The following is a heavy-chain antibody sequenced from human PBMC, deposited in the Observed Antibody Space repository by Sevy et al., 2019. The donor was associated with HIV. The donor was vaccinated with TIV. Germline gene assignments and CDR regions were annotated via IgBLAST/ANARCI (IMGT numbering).Heavy chain of an antibody. CDR1: GFTFNTYT. CDR2: INQDGSER. V-gene: IGHV3-7*01. Sequence: GGSLRLSCAASGFTFNTYTMNWVRQAPGKGLEWVANINQDGSERYYVDSVKGRFTISRDNAKNSLYLQMNSLRAEDTAVYYCARWSFCSSASCYSGGYHYWGQGTLVTVSS. D-gene: IGHD2-2*01. CDR3: ARWSFCSSASCYSGGYHY. J-gene: IGHJ4*02.